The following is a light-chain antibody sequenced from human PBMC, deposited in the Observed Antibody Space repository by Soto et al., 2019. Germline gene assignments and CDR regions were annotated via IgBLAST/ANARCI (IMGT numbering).Light chain of an antibody. CDR2: DVS. CDR1: QGVTTN. CDR3: QQYNNWPFS. Sequence: EIVMTQSPATLSLSPGERSTVSCRAGQGVTTNFAWYQQKSGQSPRLLIYDVSTRATGVPARFSGTGSETDFTLTISGLQSEDSAVYFCQQYNNWPFSFGQGTRLEIK. J-gene: IGKJ5*01. V-gene: IGKV3-15*01.